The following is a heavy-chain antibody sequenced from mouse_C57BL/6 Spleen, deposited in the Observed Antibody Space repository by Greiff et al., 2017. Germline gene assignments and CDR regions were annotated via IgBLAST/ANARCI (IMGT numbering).Heavy chain of an antibody. CDR1: GYSFTGYY. Sequence: EVKLMESGPELVKPGASVKISCKASGYSFTGYYMNWVKQSPEKSLEWIGEINPSTGGTTYNQKFKAKATLTVDKSSSTAYMQLKRLTSEDSAVYYCARVDYGRFAYWGQGTLVTVSA. CDR3: ARVDYGRFAY. V-gene: IGHV1-42*01. J-gene: IGHJ3*01. CDR2: INPSTGGT. D-gene: IGHD2-4*01.